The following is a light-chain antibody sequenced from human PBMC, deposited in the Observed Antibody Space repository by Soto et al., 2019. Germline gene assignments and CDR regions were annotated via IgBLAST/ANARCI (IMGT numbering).Light chain of an antibody. Sequence: LVLTQSPDTLSLSPGERATLSCRASQSVSARFLAWYQHRPGQAPRLLMSATSTRAPGIPDRFSGSGSGTDFTLTISSLEPEDAAVYYCQQYFRSLVEFGQGTNVEIK. V-gene: IGKV3-20*01. CDR1: QSVSARF. J-gene: IGKJ1*01. CDR3: QQYFRSLVE. CDR2: ATS.